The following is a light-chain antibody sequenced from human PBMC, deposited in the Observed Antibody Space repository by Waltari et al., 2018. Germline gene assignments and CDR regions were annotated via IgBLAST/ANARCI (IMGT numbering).Light chain of an antibody. V-gene: IGKV4-1*01. J-gene: IGKJ2*01. CDR1: QSVLYSSNNKNY. CDR3: QQYYSTPPYT. Sequence: DIVMTQSPDSLAVSLGERATINCKSSQSVLYSSNNKNYLAWYQQKPGQPPKLLLYLAPTPESGVPDRFSCSGSGTDFTLTISSLQAEDVAVYYGQQYYSTPPYTFGQGTKLEIK. CDR2: LAP.